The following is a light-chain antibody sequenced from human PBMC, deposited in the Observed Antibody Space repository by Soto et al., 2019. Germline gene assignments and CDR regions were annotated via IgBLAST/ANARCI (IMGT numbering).Light chain of an antibody. Sequence: EIVLTQSPGTLSLSPGERATLSCRASQSVSSDYLAWFQQKPGQAPRLLIFGASNRDTGIPDRFSGSGSGTDFTLTISRLEPEDVAMYYCQQYGSSPGTFGQGTKVEVK. CDR3: QQYGSSPGT. J-gene: IGKJ1*01. CDR2: GAS. V-gene: IGKV3-20*01. CDR1: QSVSSDY.